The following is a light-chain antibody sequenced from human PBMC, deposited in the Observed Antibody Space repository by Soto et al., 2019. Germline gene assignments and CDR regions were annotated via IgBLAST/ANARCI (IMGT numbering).Light chain of an antibody. Sequence: EILLTQSPGTLSVSLGERATLSCKASQTLTDSYLAWYHLKPGQAPRLVIYGASVRATGIPDRFSGSGFGTDISLAISIVVPEDFTFYFCQLYCKSLLFVFGPGTTLDVQ. CDR3: QLYCKSLLFV. CDR2: GAS. V-gene: IGKV3-20*01. J-gene: IGKJ3*01. CDR1: QTLTDSY.